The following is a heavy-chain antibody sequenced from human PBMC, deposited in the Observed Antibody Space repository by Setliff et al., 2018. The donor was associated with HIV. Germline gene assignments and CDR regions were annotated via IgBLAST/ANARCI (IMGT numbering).Heavy chain of an antibody. V-gene: IGHV4-39*01. Sequence: SETLSLTCTVSGGSISSSSYYWGGLRQPPGKGLEWIGSLYYSGSTYYNPSLKSRVTITVDTSKNQFSLELTSVTAADTAVYYCARHSEYSSSWYYFDYWGQGTLVTVSS. J-gene: IGHJ4*02. D-gene: IGHD6-13*01. CDR2: LYYSGST. CDR1: GGSISSSSYY. CDR3: ARHSEYSSSWYYFDY.